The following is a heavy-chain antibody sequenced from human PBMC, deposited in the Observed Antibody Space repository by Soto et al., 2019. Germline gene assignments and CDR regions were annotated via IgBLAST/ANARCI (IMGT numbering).Heavy chain of an antibody. CDR1: GGSFSGYY. Sequence: SSETLSLTCAVYGGSFSGYYWSWIRQPPGKGPEWIGEINHSGSTNYNPSLKSRVTISVDTSKNQFSLKLSSVTAADTAVYYCARGIFGVVTFPIFDYWGQGALVTVSS. CDR2: INHSGST. V-gene: IGHV4-34*01. D-gene: IGHD3-3*01. CDR3: ARGIFGVVTFPIFDY. J-gene: IGHJ4*02.